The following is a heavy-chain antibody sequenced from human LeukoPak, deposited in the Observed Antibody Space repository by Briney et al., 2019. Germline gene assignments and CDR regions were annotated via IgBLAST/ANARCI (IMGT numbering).Heavy chain of an antibody. Sequence: PSETLSLTCAVSGDSISSGDYSWSWIRQPSGKGLEWIGYIFHSGSSYYNPSLKSRVTISVDKSKNQFSLRLTSVTAAYTAVYYCARELWFVNAPGSWFDPWGQGTLVTVSS. D-gene: IGHD3-10*01. CDR3: ARELWFVNAPGSWFDP. J-gene: IGHJ5*02. V-gene: IGHV4-30-2*01. CDR2: IFHSGSS. CDR1: GDSISSGDYS.